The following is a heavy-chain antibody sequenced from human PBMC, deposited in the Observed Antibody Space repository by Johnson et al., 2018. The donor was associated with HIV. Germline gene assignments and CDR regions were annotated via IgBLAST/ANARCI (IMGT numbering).Heavy chain of an antibody. D-gene: IGHD4-11*01. V-gene: IGHV3-7*01. CDR3: ARDDDYSKVRALDI. J-gene: IGHJ3*02. CDR1: GFTFSDYG. CDR2: IKQDGSDK. Sequence: VQLVESGGGVVQPGRSLRLSCAASGFTFSDYGIHWVRQAPGKGLEWVANIKQDGSDKYYVGSVTGRFTISRDNAKSSLYLQMNSLRAEDTAVYYCARDDDYSKVRALDIWGQGTMVTVSS.